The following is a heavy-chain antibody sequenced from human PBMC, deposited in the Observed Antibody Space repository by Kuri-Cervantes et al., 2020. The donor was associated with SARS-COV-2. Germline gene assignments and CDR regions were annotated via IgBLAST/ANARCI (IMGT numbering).Heavy chain of an antibody. J-gene: IGHJ4*02. CDR3: ASQGAVY. CDR1: GFTFSRYA. Sequence: GESLKISCAASGFTFSRYAMHWVRQAPGKGLEWVAVISYDGSNKYYADSVKGRFTISRDNSKSTLYLQVNSLRAEDTAVYYCASQGAVYWGQGTLVTVSS. CDR2: ISYDGSNK. D-gene: IGHD1-26*01. V-gene: IGHV3-30-3*01.